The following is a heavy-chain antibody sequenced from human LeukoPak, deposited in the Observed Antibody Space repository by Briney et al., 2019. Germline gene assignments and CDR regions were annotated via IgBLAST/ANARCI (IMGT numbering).Heavy chain of an antibody. V-gene: IGHV3-74*01. CDR2: IHSDGSST. Sequence: GRSLRLSCAASGFTFSSYCMRWVRQAPGKGLVWVSRIHSDGSSTTYADAVKGRFTISRDNAKNTLYLQMNSLRAEDTAVYYCARGGAFCGGDCYQIAYWGQGTLVIVSS. J-gene: IGHJ4*02. D-gene: IGHD2-21*02. CDR3: ARGGAFCGGDCYQIAY. CDR1: GFTFSSYC.